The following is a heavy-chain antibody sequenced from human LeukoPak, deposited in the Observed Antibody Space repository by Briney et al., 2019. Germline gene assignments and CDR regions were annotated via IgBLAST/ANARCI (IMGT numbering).Heavy chain of an antibody. D-gene: IGHD4-17*01. CDR2: IWYDGSNK. CDR3: ARQDYGDYHGDY. V-gene: IGHV3-33*01. CDR1: GFTFSSYG. Sequence: GGSLRLSCAASGFTFSSYGMHWVRQAPGKGLEWVAVIWYDGSNKYYADSVKGRFTISRDNSKNTLYLQMNSLRAEDTAVYYCARQDYGDYHGDYWGQGTLVTVSS. J-gene: IGHJ4*02.